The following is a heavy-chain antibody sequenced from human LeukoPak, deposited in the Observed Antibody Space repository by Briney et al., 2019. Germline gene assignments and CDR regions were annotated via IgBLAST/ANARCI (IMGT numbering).Heavy chain of an antibody. D-gene: IGHD3-10*01. CDR3: ARRWRWVVRGVWGSYYYGMDV. CDR1: GGSFSGYY. J-gene: IGHJ6*02. CDR2: INHSGST. Sequence: PSETLSLTCAVHGGSFSGYYWSWIRQPPGKGLEWIGEINHSGSTNYNPSLKSRVTISVDTSKNQFSLKLSAVTAADTAVYYCARRWRWVVRGVWGSYYYGMDVWGQGTTVTVSS. V-gene: IGHV4-34*01.